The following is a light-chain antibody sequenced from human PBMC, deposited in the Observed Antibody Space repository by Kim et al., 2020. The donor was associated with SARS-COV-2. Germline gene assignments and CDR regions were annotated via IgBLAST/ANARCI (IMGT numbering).Light chain of an antibody. Sequence: GQSLTISCPGTSSDIGVYNYVSWYQHHPGKAPKLIIFDVSTRPSGVSNHFSGSKSGNTASLTISGLQAEDEADYFCSSFTTSTTYVFGTGTKVTVL. CDR1: SSDIGVYNY. J-gene: IGLJ1*01. V-gene: IGLV2-14*03. CDR2: DVS. CDR3: SSFTTSTTYV.